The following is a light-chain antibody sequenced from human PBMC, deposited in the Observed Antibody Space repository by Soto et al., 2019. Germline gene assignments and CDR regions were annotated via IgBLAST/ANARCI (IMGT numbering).Light chain of an antibody. V-gene: IGKV1-9*01. CDR2: AAS. J-gene: IGKJ1*01. CDR3: QKLYSYPRT. CDR1: QGISSY. Sequence: DIQLTQSPSFLSASVGDRVTITCRASQGISSYLAWYQQKPGKAPKLLIYAASTLQSGVPSRFSGSGSGTEFTLTIRRLQPEDFATYYRQKLYSYPRTFGQGTQVEIK.